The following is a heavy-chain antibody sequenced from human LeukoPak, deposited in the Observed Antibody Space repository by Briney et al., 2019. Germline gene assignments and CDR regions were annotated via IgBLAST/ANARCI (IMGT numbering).Heavy chain of an antibody. V-gene: IGHV3-30*18. CDR1: GFTFSSYG. CDR2: ISYDGSNK. CDR3: AKDHYGDSGSPDY. J-gene: IGHJ4*02. Sequence: GGSLRLSCAASGFTFSSYGMHWVRQAPGKGLEWVAVISYDGSNKYYADSVKGRFTISRDNSKNTLYLQMNSLRAEYTAVYYCAKDHYGDSGSPDYWGQGSLVTVSS. D-gene: IGHD4-17*01.